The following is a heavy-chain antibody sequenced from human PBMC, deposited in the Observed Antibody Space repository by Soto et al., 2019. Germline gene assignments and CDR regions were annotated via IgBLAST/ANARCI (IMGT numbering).Heavy chain of an antibody. CDR3: TTGWSSKDY. CDR2: IKSKADGGTT. CDR1: GFIFSNAW. D-gene: IGHD3-3*01. Sequence: LRLSCAASGFIFSNAWMSWVRQAPGKGLEWVGRIKSKADGGTTNYAAPVKGRFNISRDGSKNTLYLQMNGLKTEDTAVYYCTTGWSSKDYWGQGTLVTVSS. J-gene: IGHJ4*02. V-gene: IGHV3-15*01.